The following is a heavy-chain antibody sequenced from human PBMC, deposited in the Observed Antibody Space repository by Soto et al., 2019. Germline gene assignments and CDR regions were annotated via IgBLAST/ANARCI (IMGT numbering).Heavy chain of an antibody. CDR2: IYYSGST. CDR3: ARGITSFGVVPPGWFYP. Sequence: QVQLQESGPGLVKPSQTLSLTCTVSGGSISSGGYYWSWIRQHPGKGLEWIGYIYYSGSTYYNPSLKSRVTISGDTSKNQFPLKLSSVTAADTAVYYCARGITSFGVVPPGWFYPWGQGNLVTVSS. D-gene: IGHD3-3*01. J-gene: IGHJ5*02. V-gene: IGHV4-31*03. CDR1: GGSISSGGYY.